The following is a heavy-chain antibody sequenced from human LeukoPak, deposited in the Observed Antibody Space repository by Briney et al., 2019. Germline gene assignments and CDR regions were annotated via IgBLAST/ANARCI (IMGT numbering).Heavy chain of an antibody. Sequence: GRSLRLSCAASGFTFSSYAMHWVRQAPGKGLEWVAVISYDGSNKYYADSVKGRFTISRDNSKNTLYLQMNSLRAEDTAVYYCARPVLRFLDVWGKGTTVTVSS. D-gene: IGHD3-3*01. J-gene: IGHJ6*04. V-gene: IGHV3-30-3*01. CDR3: ARPVLRFLDV. CDR1: GFTFSSYA. CDR2: ISYDGSNK.